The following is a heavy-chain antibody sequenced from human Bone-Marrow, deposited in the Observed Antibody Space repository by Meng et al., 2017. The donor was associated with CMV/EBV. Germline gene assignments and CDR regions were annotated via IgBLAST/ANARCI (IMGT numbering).Heavy chain of an antibody. J-gene: IGHJ3*02. D-gene: IGHD3-16*02. Sequence: ASVKVSCKASGYTFTSYYMHWVRQAPGQGLEWMGIINPSGGSTSYAQKFQGRVTMTRDTSTSTVYMELSSLRSEDTAVYYCAHSTFGGVIVAAFDIWGQGTIVTVSS. CDR3: AHSTFGGVIVAAFDI. V-gene: IGHV1-46*01. CDR1: GYTFTSYY. CDR2: INPSGGST.